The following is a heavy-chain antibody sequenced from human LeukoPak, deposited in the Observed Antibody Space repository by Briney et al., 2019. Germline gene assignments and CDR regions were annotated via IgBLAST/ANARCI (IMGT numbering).Heavy chain of an antibody. V-gene: IGHV3-11*01. CDR2: ISSSGSTI. D-gene: IGHD2-15*01. CDR3: ARDLWGDSSGGSCYYFDY. J-gene: IGHJ4*02. Sequence: GGSLRLSCAASGFTFSDYYMSWIRQAPGKGLEWVSYISSSGSTIYYADSVKGRFTISRDNAKNTLYLQMKSLRAEDTAVYYYARDLWGDSSGGSCYYFDYWGQGTLVTVSS. CDR1: GFTFSDYY.